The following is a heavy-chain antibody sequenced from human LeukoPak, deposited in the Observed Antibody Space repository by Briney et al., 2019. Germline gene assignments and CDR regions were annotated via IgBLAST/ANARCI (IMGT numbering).Heavy chain of an antibody. V-gene: IGHV3-66*01. CDR3: SKDLFQWLVQGGAFDI. CDR2: IYAGGST. CDR1: GFTVSSNY. Sequence: GGSLRLSCAASGFTVSSNYMNWVRQGPGKGLEWVSVIYAGGSTYYADSVEGRFTISRDNSKNTLYLQMNSLRAEDTAVYYCSKDLFQWLVQGGAFDIWGQGTMVTVSS. D-gene: IGHD6-19*01. J-gene: IGHJ3*02.